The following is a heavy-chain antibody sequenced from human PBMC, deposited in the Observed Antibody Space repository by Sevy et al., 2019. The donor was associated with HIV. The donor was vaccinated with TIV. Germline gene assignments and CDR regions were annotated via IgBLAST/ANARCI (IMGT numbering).Heavy chain of an antibody. D-gene: IGHD5-18*01. CDR3: ARDRGRYSHVSAFDI. V-gene: IGHV3-21*01. Sequence: GGSLRLSCAASGFTFSSYSMNWVRQAPGKGLEWVSSISSSSSYIYYADSVKGRFTISRDNAKNSLYLQMNSLRAEDTAVYYCARDRGRYSHVSAFDIWGQGTMVTVSS. J-gene: IGHJ3*02. CDR2: ISSSSSYI. CDR1: GFTFSSYS.